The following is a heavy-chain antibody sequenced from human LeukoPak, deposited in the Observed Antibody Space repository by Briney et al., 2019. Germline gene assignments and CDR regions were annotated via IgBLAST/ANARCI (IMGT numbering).Heavy chain of an antibody. CDR1: GFTFSSYA. V-gene: IGHV3-30*04. J-gene: IGHJ4*02. CDR2: ISYDGSNK. Sequence: PGGSLRLSCAASGFTFSSYAMHWVRQAPGKGLEWVAVISYDGSNKYYADSVKGRFTISRDNSKNTLYLQMNSLRAEDTAVYYCARGEGYGDYEDYWGQGTLVTVSS. D-gene: IGHD4-17*01. CDR3: ARGEGYGDYEDY.